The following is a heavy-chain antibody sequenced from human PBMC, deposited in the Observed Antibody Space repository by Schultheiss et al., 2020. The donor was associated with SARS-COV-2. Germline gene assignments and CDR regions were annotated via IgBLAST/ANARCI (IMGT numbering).Heavy chain of an antibody. J-gene: IGHJ4*02. Sequence: SETLSLTCTVSGGSISSGDYYWSWIRQPPGKGLEWIGYIYYSGSTNYNPSLKSRVTISVDTSKNQFSLRLSSVTAADTAVYYCARGGGYSGYEFDSWGQGTLVTVSS. V-gene: IGHV4-61*08. CDR3: ARGGGYSGYEFDS. CDR1: GGSISSGDYY. CDR2: IYYSGST. D-gene: IGHD5-12*01.